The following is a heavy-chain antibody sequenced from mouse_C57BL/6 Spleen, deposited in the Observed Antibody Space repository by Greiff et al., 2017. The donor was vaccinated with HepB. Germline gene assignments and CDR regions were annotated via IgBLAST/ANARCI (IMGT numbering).Heavy chain of an antibody. V-gene: IGHV1-15*01. Sequence: QVHVKQSGAELVRPGASVTLSCKASGYTFTDYEMHWVKQTPVHGLEWIGAIDPETGGTAYNQKFKGKAILTADKSSSTAYMELRSLTSEDSAVYYCTRKNWDGAWFAYWGQGTLVTVSA. CDR2: IDPETGGT. CDR1: GYTFTDYE. D-gene: IGHD4-1*01. CDR3: TRKNWDGAWFAY. J-gene: IGHJ3*01.